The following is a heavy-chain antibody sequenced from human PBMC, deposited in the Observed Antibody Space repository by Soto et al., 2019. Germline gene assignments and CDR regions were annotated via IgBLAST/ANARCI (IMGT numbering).Heavy chain of an antibody. CDR1: GGTFSSYA. J-gene: IGHJ6*02. D-gene: IGHD2-2*01. Sequence: ASVEVSCKASGGTFSSYAISWVRQAPGQGLEWMGGIIPIFGTANYAQKFQGRVTITADKSTSTAYMELSSLRSEDTAVYYCARVGSSTPRGYYYYGMDVWGQGTTVTVSS. CDR3: ARVGSSTPRGYYYYGMDV. V-gene: IGHV1-69*06. CDR2: IIPIFGTA.